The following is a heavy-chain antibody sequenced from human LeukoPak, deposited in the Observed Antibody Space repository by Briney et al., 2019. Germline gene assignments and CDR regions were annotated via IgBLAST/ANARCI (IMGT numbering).Heavy chain of an antibody. Sequence: GGSLRLSCEASGLTFSIYAMAWVRQAPGKGLEWVSGISASGGDTNYADSVTGRFTISRDNSKNTLYLQMNSLRVEDTAVYYCVKDKDLVATLRGFFDYWGQGTLVTVSS. CDR3: VKDKDLVATLRGFFDY. J-gene: IGHJ4*02. V-gene: IGHV3-23*01. CDR2: ISASGGDT. D-gene: IGHD2-15*01. CDR1: GLTFSIYA.